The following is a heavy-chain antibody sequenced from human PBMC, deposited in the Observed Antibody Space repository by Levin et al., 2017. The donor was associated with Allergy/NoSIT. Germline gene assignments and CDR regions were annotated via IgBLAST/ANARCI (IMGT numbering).Heavy chain of an antibody. V-gene: IGHV4-30-2*01. D-gene: IGHD3-22*01. CDR3: ARGSRSGYYSTRAFDS. Sequence: SQTLSLTCAVSGGSISSGGYSWSWIRQPPGKGLEWIGYIYHSGSTYYNPSLKSRVTISVDRSKNQFSLKLSSVTAADTAVYYCARGSRSGYYSTRAFDSWGQGTMVTVSS. J-gene: IGHJ3*02. CDR2: IYHSGST. CDR1: GGSISSGGYS.